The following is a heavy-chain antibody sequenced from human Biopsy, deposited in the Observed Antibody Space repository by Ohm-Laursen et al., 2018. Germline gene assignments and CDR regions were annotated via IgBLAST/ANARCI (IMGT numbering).Heavy chain of an antibody. Sequence: SDTLSLTCTVSGASLSSHYWSWIRQPPGKGLEWLGYFYGSGNTYYNPSLKSRVTISVDPSKNQFSLKLNAVTAADTAVYYCAEGITVYGVVLPYYFDDWGQGTLVTVSS. CDR1: GASLSSHY. CDR3: AEGITVYGVVLPYYFDD. V-gene: IGHV4-59*03. CDR2: FYGSGNT. J-gene: IGHJ4*02. D-gene: IGHD3-3*01.